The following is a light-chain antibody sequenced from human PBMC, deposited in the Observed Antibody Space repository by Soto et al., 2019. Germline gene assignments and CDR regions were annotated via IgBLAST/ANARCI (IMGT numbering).Light chain of an antibody. CDR1: SSDIGGYNY. J-gene: IGLJ2*01. V-gene: IGLV2-14*01. Sequence: QSALTQPASVSGSPGQSITISCTGTSSDIGGYNYVSWYQQHPGKAPKLMIYEVNNRPSGVSNRFSGSKSGNTASLTISGLQTEAEADDYCSSYTTSTTLIVFGGGTKLTV. CDR3: SSYTTSTTLIV. CDR2: EVN.